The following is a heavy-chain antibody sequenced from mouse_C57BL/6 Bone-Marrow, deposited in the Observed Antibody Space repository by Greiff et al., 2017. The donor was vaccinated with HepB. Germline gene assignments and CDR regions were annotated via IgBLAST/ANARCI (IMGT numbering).Heavy chain of an antibody. V-gene: IGHV1-61*01. CDR1: GYTFTSYW. D-gene: IGHD2-4*01. Sequence: VQLQQPGAELVRPGSSVKLSCKASGYTFTSYWMDWVKQRPGQGLEWIGNIYPSDSETHYNQKFKDKATLTVNKSSSTAYIQLRRLTSEDSAVYYCATLYDCDGKVDYWGQGTTLTVSS. J-gene: IGHJ2*01. CDR2: IYPSDSET. CDR3: ATLYDCDGKVDY.